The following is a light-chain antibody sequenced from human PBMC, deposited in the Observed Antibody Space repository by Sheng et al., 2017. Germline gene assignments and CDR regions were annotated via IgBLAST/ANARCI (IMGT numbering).Light chain of an antibody. J-gene: IGKJ4*01. V-gene: IGKV1-27*01. CDR1: QGISNY. CDR2: GAS. CDR3: QLSSSPFT. Sequence: DIQMTQSPSSLSASVGDRVTITCRASQGISNYLAWYQQKPGKVPKLLIYGASTLQSGVPSRFSGSRSGTDFTLTISSLQPEDVATYYCQLSSSPFTFGGGTKVEIK.